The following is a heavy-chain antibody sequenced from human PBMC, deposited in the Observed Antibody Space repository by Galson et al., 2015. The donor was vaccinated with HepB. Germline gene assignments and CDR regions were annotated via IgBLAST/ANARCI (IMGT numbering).Heavy chain of an antibody. CDR2: ISYDGSNK. CDR1: GFTFSSYG. CDR3: ARDGRIGYDFWSGYPSPHY. Sequence: SLRLSCAASGFTFSSYGMHWVRQAPGKGLEWVAVISYDGSNKYYADSVKGRFTISRDNSKNTLYLQMNSLRAEDTAVYYCARDGRIGYDFWSGYPSPHYWGQGTRVTVSS. V-gene: IGHV3-30*03. J-gene: IGHJ4*02. D-gene: IGHD3-3*01.